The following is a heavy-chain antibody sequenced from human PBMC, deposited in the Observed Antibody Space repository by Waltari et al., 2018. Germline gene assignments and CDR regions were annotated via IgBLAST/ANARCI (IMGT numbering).Heavy chain of an antibody. J-gene: IGHJ5*02. CDR1: WFTLHTHA. D-gene: IGHD1-20*01. CDR3: AKPFYNWDDPLVS. CDR2: ISISDAT. V-gene: IGHV3-23*01. Sequence: EVQLLASGGELVQAGGSLRLYRGVSWFTLHTHAINWVRRAPGTGLQWVAAISISDATFHADSVKGRFTISRDTSKDTVYLQMNSLSPDDTAVYYCAKPFYNWDDPLVSWGQGTLVTVSS.